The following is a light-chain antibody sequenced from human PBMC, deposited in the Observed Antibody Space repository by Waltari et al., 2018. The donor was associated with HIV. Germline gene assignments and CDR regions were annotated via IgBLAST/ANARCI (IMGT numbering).Light chain of an antibody. V-gene: IGKV3-15*01. CDR2: GAS. CDR3: QQYNNWPRT. J-gene: IGKJ2*01. CDR1: QSIGGN. Sequence: EIVMTQSPVTLSVSPGERATLSCRASQSIGGNLAWYQQKPGQAPRLLIYGASTRATGIPARFSGSGSGTEFTLTISSLQSEDFAVYYCQQYNNWPRTFGQGTKLEIK.